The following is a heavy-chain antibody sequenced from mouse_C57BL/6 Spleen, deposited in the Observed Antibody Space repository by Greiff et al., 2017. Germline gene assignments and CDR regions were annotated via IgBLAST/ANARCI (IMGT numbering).Heavy chain of an antibody. D-gene: IGHD2-1*01. Sequence: EVKLVESGPGLVKPSQSLSLTCSVTGYSITSGYYWNWIRQFPGNKLEWMGYISYDGSNNYNPSLKNRISITRDTSKNQFFLKLNSVTTEDTATYYCARRDGNYEFAYWGQGTLVTVSA. CDR2: ISYDGSN. CDR3: ARRDGNYEFAY. CDR1: GYSITSGYY. V-gene: IGHV3-6*01. J-gene: IGHJ3*01.